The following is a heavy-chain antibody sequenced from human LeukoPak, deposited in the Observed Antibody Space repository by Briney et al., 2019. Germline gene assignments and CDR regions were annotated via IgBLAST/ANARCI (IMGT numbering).Heavy chain of an antibody. Sequence: ESGPTLVKPTQTLTLTCTFSGFSLSTSGAAVGWIRQPPGKALEWLALNYWNDDKRYSPSLKSRLTITKDTSKYRVVLTMTNMDPVDTATYYCAHSLYDSSGYYYFDYWGQGTLVTVSS. CDR3: AHSLYDSSGYYYFDY. CDR2: NYWNDDK. CDR1: GFSLSTSGAA. J-gene: IGHJ4*02. D-gene: IGHD3-22*01. V-gene: IGHV2-5*01.